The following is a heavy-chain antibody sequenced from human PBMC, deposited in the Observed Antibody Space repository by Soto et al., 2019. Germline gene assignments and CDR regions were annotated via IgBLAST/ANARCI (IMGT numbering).Heavy chain of an antibody. J-gene: IGHJ3*02. V-gene: IGHV3-30*18. CDR2: LSQDGRNK. CDR3: AKDRLRAGGLVPIALDAFDT. CDR1: GFSIRKYG. Sequence: GGALRLSCMGSGFSIRKYGMHWVRQAPGKGLEWVAVLSQDGRNKKYVDSVKGRFTISRDNSRNTLYLQMNFLRAEDTAVYYCAKDRLRAGGLVPIALDAFDTWGQGTMVTVSS. D-gene: IGHD6-19*01.